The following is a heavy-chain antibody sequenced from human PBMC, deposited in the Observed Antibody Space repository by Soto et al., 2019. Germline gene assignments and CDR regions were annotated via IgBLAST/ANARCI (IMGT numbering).Heavy chain of an antibody. Sequence: GESLKISCKGCGYSFTSYWISWVRQMPGKGLEWMGRIDPSDSYTNYSPSFQGHVTISADKSISTAYLQWSSLKASDTAMYYCARLNSSGYYYAISAFDYWGQGTLVTVSS. CDR2: IDPSDSYT. J-gene: IGHJ4*02. CDR3: ARLNSSGYYYAISAFDY. CDR1: GYSFTSYW. D-gene: IGHD3-22*01. V-gene: IGHV5-10-1*01.